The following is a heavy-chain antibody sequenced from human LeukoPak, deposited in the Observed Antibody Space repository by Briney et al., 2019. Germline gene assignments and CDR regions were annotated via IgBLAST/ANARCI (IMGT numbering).Heavy chain of an antibody. J-gene: IGHJ5*02. Sequence: GGSLRLSCGASGFTFSSYWMHWVRQAPGKGLVWVSRINSDGSSTSYADSVKGRFTISRDNAKNTLYLQMNSLRAEDTAVYYCARVGVGSSSWYEKNWFDPWGQGTLVTVSS. CDR1: GFTFSSYW. CDR2: INSDGSST. V-gene: IGHV3-74*01. CDR3: ARVGVGSSSWYEKNWFDP. D-gene: IGHD6-13*01.